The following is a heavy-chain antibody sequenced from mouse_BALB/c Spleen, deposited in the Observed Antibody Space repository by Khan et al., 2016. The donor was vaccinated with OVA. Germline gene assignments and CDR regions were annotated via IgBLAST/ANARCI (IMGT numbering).Heavy chain of an antibody. V-gene: IGHV1-4*01. CDR2: INPSSGYT. CDR3: ARDGAYYRNDGWFTY. Sequence: QIQLVQSGAELARPGASVKMSCKASGYTFTSYTIHWIKQRPGQGLEWIGYINPSSGYTNYNQKFKDKATLTADKSYTTAYMQLSTLTSDDSAVYYFARDGAYYRNDGWFTYWGQGTLVTVSA. D-gene: IGHD2-14*01. J-gene: IGHJ3*01. CDR1: GYTFTSYT.